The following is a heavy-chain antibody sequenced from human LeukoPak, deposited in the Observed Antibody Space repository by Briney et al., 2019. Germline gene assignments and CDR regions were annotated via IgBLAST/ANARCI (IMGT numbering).Heavy chain of an antibody. CDR1: GFTFSTYG. CDR2: ISYDGSNE. D-gene: IGHD2-21*01. J-gene: IGHJ4*02. CDR3: AKEFNRGLPDY. Sequence: GRSLRLSCAASGFTFSTYGMHWVRQAPGKGLEWVAVISYDGSNEYYADPVKGRFTISRDNSKNTLYLQMSSLRAEDTAVYYCAKEFNRGLPDYWGQGTLVTVPS. V-gene: IGHV3-30*18.